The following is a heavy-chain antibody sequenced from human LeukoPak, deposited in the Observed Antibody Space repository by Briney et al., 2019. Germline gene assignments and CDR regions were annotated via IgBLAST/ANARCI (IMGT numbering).Heavy chain of an antibody. D-gene: IGHD2-2*01. CDR2: INPSGGST. CDR1: GYRFTSYD. V-gene: IGHV1-46*01. Sequence: ASVKVSCKASGYRFTSYDMHWVREAPGQGLGWMGIINPSGGSTSYAQRFQGRVAMTRDTSTTTVYMDVNSLTSEDTAVYFCARDGPTAAPFDYWGQGPLVTVSS. J-gene: IGHJ4*02. CDR3: ARDGPTAAPFDY.